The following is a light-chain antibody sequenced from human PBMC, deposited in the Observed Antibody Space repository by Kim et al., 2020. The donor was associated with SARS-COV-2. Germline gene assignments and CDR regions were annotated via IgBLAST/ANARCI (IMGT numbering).Light chain of an antibody. J-gene: IGKJ4*01. Sequence: DIQLTQTPSTLSTSVGDRVTITCRASQTINSWLAWYQQKPGKAPKLLIYTASTLQNGVPSRFSGSKSGTEFTLTISSLQPDDFATYYCQHYNGYPLTFGGGTKVDIK. V-gene: IGKV1-5*03. CDR3: QHYNGYPLT. CDR1: QTINSW. CDR2: TAS.